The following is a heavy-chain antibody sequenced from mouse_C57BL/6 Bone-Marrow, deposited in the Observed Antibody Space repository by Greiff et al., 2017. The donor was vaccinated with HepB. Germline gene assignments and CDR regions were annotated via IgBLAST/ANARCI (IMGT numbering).Heavy chain of an antibody. CDR2: IYPGDGDT. CDR3: ARERLRRFAY. Sequence: QVQLQQSGPELVKPGASVKISCKASGYAFSSSWMNWVKQRPGKGLEWIGRIYPGDGDTNYNGKFKGKATLTADKSSSTAYMQLSSLTSEDSAVYFCARERLRRFAYWGQGTLVTGSA. CDR1: GYAFSSSW. D-gene: IGHD2-4*01. J-gene: IGHJ3*01. V-gene: IGHV1-82*01.